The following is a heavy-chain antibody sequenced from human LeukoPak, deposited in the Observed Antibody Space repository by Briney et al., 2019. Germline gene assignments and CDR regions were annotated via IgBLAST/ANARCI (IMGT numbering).Heavy chain of an antibody. CDR2: MNPNSGNT. CDR1: GWTFTSYD. V-gene: IGHV1-8*01. Sequence: SVKVSCKASGWTFTSYDIKGLGQAAGQGVEWMGWMNPNSGNTGYAQKFQGRVTMTRNTSISTAYMELSSLRSEDTAVYYCARLDITMVRGVIRSDYYYGMDFGGQGTAATVSS. D-gene: IGHD3-10*01. J-gene: IGHJ6*02. CDR3: ARLDITMVRGVIRSDYYYGMDF.